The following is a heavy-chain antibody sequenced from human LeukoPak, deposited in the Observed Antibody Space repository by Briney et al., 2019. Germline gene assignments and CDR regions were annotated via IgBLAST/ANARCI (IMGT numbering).Heavy chain of an antibody. J-gene: IGHJ6*02. D-gene: IGHD4-17*01. CDR3: ARALGDYVSYYYYGMDV. CDR1: GFTFSDYY. CDR2: ISSSGSTI. V-gene: IGHV3-11*01. Sequence: GGSLRLSCAASGFTFSDYYMSWIRQAPGKGLEWVSYISSSGSTIYYADSVKGRFTISRDNAKNSLYLQMNGLRAEDTAVYYCARALGDYVSYYYYGMDVWGQGTTVTVSS.